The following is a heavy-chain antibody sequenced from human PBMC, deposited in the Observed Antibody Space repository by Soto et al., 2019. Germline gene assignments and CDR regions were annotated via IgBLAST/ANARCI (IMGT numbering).Heavy chain of an antibody. D-gene: IGHD2-15*01. CDR3: AKDSFRGDIVLTPAPYGNDY. Sequence: QVQLVESGGGVVQAGRSLRLSCVASEFTFKSYGVHWVRQAPGKGLAWVAVMSYDGNKKHYADSVRGRFTISRDISKNTLYLQMNSLRTEDTAVYYCAKDSFRGDIVLTPAPYGNDYWGQGTLVTVSS. V-gene: IGHV3-30*18. CDR2: MSYDGNKK. CDR1: EFTFKSYG. J-gene: IGHJ4*02.